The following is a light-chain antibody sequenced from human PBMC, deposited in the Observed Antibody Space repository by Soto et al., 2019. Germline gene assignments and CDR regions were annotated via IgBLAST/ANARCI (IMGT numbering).Light chain of an antibody. J-gene: IGKJ4*01. CDR2: YAS. CDR3: QYYCTSLS. CDR1: QSVSSPY. Sequence: EIVLTQSPDTLSLSPGERATLSCRASQSVSSPYLAWYQQKPGQAPRLLISYASTRLTGIPDRFSGSGSGTDFTLTISRLEPEDFAVYFWQYYCTSLSFGGVTKVEIK. V-gene: IGKV3-20*01.